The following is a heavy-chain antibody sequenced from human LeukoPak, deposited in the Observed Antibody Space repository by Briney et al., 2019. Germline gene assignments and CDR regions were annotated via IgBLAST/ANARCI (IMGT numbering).Heavy chain of an antibody. CDR1: GFTFSDYY. J-gene: IGHJ4*02. D-gene: IGHD3-9*01. V-gene: IGHV3-11*01. CDR3: ARSYYDILTGYSYYFDY. CDR2: ISSSGSTL. Sequence: GGSLRLSCAASGFTFSDYYMSWIRQAPGKGLEWVSYISSSGSTLYYADSVKGRFTISRDNAKNSLYLQMNSLRAEDTAVYYCARSYYDILTGYSYYFDYWGQGTLVTVSS.